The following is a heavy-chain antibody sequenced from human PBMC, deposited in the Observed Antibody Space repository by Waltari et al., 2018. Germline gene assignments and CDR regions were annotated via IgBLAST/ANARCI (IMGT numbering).Heavy chain of an antibody. CDR3: ARGRVAAPYYYYYMDV. CDR1: GGTLSSYA. Sequence: QVQLVQSGAEVKKPGSSVQVSCTDSGGTLSSYAISWVRPAPGQGLEWMGGIIPILGIANYAQKFQGRVTITADESTSTAYMELSSLRSEDTAVYYCARGRVAAPYYYYYMDVWGKGTTVTVSS. V-gene: IGHV1-69*04. CDR2: IIPILGIA. D-gene: IGHD2-15*01. J-gene: IGHJ6*03.